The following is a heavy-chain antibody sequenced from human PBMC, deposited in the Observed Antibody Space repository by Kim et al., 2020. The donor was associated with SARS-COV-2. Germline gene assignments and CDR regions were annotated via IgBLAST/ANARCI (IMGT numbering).Heavy chain of an antibody. D-gene: IGHD3-22*01. CDR2: ISAYNGNI. CDR1: GYTFTSYG. CDR3: ARDPSAYYYDSSGYSVSWDY. V-gene: IGHV1-18*01. Sequence: ASVKVSCKASGYTFTSYGISWVRQAPGQGLEWMGWISAYNGNIKYAQEFQGRVTMTTDTSTSTAYMELRSLRSDDTAVYYCARDPSAYYYDSSGYSVSWDYWGQGTLVTVSS. J-gene: IGHJ4*02.